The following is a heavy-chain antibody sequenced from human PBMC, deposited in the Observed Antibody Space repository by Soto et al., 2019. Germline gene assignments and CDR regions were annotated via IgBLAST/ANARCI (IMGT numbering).Heavy chain of an antibody. D-gene: IGHD5-12*01. CDR1: GCTFSSYA. Sequence: GGSLRLSCAASGCTFSSYAMSWVRQAPGKGLEWVSAISGSGGSTYYADSVKGRFTISRDNSKNTLYLQMNSLRAEDTAVYYCAKGLPRGYYYYGMDVWGQGTTVTVSS. CDR2: ISGSGGST. V-gene: IGHV3-23*01. CDR3: AKGLPRGYYYYGMDV. J-gene: IGHJ6*02.